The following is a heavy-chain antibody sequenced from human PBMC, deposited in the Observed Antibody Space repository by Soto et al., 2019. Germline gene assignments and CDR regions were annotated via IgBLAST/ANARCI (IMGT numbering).Heavy chain of an antibody. J-gene: IGHJ1*01. CDR3: AITRGYCSSSTCYEYFQD. CDR1: GFTFSNYY. D-gene: IGHD2-2*01. Sequence: GGSLRLSCAASGFTFSNYYMSWIRQAPGKGLEWVSYISSSGSIIYYADSVRGRFTISRDNAKNSLYLQMNSLRAEDTAVYYCAITRGYCSSSTCYEYFQDWGQGTLVTVSS. CDR2: ISSSGSII. V-gene: IGHV3-11*01.